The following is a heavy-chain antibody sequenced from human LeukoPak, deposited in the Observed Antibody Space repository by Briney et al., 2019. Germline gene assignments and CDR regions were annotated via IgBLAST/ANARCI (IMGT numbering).Heavy chain of an antibody. Sequence: GGSLRLSCAAPGFTFSSYSMNWVRQAPGKGLEWVSSISSSSSYIYYADSVKGRFTISRDNAKNSLYLQMNSQRAEDTAVYYCAREVRREIYGMDVWGQGTTVTVSS. D-gene: IGHD1-26*01. J-gene: IGHJ6*02. CDR2: ISSSSSYI. CDR1: GFTFSSYS. CDR3: AREVRREIYGMDV. V-gene: IGHV3-21*01.